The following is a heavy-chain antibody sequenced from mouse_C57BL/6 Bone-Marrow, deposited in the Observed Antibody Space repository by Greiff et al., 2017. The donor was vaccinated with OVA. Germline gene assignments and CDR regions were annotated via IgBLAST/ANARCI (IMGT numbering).Heavy chain of an antibody. V-gene: IGHV1-64*01. D-gene: IGHD1-1*02. CDR3: QGWTKGRFAY. Sequence: VQLQQPGAELVKPGASVKLSCKASGYTFTSYWMHWVKQRPGPGLEWIGMIHPNSGSTNSNEKFKSKATLTVDKSSSTAYMQLRSLTSEDAAVYYCQGWTKGRFAYWGQGTLVTVSA. J-gene: IGHJ3*01. CDR1: GYTFTSYW. CDR2: IHPNSGST.